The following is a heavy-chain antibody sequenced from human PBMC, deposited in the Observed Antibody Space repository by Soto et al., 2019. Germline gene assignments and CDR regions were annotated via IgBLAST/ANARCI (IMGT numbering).Heavy chain of an antibody. V-gene: IGHV4-34*01. J-gene: IGHJ6*03. CDR1: GVSFSGYY. CDR2: INHSGST. Sequence: SETLSLTCAVYGVSFSGYYWIWIRQPPGKGLEWIGEINHSGSTNYNPSLKGRVTISVDTSKNQFSLKLSSVTAADTAVYYCARGRGYSYGHYYYYYMDVWGKGTTVTVSS. CDR3: ARGRGYSYGHYYYYYMDV. D-gene: IGHD5-18*01.